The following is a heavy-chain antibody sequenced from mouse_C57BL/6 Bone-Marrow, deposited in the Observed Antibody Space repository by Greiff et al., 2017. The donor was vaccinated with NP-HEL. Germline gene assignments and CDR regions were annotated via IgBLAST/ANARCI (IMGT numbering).Heavy chain of an antibody. CDR2: IDPNSGGT. D-gene: IGHD1-1*01. V-gene: IGHV1-72*01. CDR3: AREGLVTTVVASYWYFDV. J-gene: IGHJ1*03. Sequence: QVQLQQSGAELVKPGASVKLSCKASGYTFTRSWMHWVKQRPGRGLEWIGRIDPNSGGTKYNEKFKSKATLTVDKPSSTAYMQRSSLTSEDSAVYYYAREGLVTTVVASYWYFDVWGTGTTVTVSS. CDR1: GYTFTRSW.